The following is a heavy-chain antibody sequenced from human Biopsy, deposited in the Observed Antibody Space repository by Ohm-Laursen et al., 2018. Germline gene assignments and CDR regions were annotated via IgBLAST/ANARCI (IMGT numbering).Heavy chain of an antibody. CDR1: GFSLNTSKVG. CDR3: AHSSTITTWNY. Sequence: TQTLTLTCTFSGFSLNTSKVGVGWIRQPPGKALEWLALVYWDDDKRYSPSPKNRLTITKDTSKNQVVLTMTNMDPVDTATYYCAHSSTITTWNYWGQGTLVTVSS. V-gene: IGHV2-5*02. CDR2: VYWDDDK. J-gene: IGHJ4*02. D-gene: IGHD3-22*01.